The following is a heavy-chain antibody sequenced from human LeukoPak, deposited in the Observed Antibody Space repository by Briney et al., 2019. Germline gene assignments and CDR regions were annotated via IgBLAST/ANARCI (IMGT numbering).Heavy chain of an antibody. V-gene: IGHV3-23*01. CDR1: GSTFTNYA. Sequence: GASLRLSCAASGSTFTNYAMSWVRQAPGKGLEWVSAISGAGDNTYYADSVKGRFTISRDNSKNTLYLQMNSLRAEDTAVYYCAKDAVAGAWGSRFDYWGQGTLVTVSS. CDR3: AKDAVAGAWGSRFDY. J-gene: IGHJ4*02. CDR2: ISGAGDNT. D-gene: IGHD6-19*01.